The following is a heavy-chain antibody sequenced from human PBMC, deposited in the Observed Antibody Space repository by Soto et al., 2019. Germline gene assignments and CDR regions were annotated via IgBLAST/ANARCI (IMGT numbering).Heavy chain of an antibody. CDR1: GGSISSGGYY. Sequence: QVQLQESGPGLVKPSQTLSLTCTVSGGSISSGGYYWIWIRQHPGKGLDWIGYIYYSGTTYYTPSLKSRVIISVDTSKNQFSLKLSSVTAADTAVYYCARVPPYGDDVSYWFDPWGQGSLVTFSS. J-gene: IGHJ5*02. CDR3: ARVPPYGDDVSYWFDP. V-gene: IGHV4-31*03. CDR2: IYYSGTT. D-gene: IGHD4-17*01.